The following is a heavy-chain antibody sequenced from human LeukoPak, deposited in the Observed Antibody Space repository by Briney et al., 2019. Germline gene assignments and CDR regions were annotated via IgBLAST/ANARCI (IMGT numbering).Heavy chain of an antibody. Sequence: GASVTVSCTASGYTFTIYGISWVRQAPGQGLEWMGWISAYNGNTNYAQKLQGRVTMTTDTSTSTAYMELRSLRSDDTAVYYCARGGVDCSGGSCPKSWFDPWGQGTLVTVSS. D-gene: IGHD2-15*01. V-gene: IGHV1-18*01. CDR2: ISAYNGNT. CDR3: ARGGVDCSGGSCPKSWFDP. J-gene: IGHJ5*02. CDR1: GYTFTIYG.